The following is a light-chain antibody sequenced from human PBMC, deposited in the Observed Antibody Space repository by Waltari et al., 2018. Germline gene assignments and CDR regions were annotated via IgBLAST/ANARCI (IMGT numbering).Light chain of an antibody. J-gene: IGKJ4*01. CDR1: QSSSSY. V-gene: IGKV1-39*01. Sequence: TCRASQSSSSYLNWYQQKPGKAPKILIYGASSLQSGVSARFSGSGSGTDFTLTISSLQPEDFATYYCQQSYSTPLTFGGGTKVEIK. CDR3: QQSYSTPLT. CDR2: GAS.